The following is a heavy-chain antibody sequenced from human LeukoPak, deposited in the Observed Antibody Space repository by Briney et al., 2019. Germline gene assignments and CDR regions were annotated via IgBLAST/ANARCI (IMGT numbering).Heavy chain of an antibody. CDR3: ATNKDWAEAD. Sequence: PSETLSLTCDVYGGSFSGYYWSWIRQPPGKGLEWIGEINHSGSTNYNPSLKSRVTISVDTSKNQFSLKLSSVTAADTAVYYCATNKDWAEADWGQGTLVIVSA. CDR1: GGSFSGYY. D-gene: IGHD3/OR15-3a*01. V-gene: IGHV4-34*01. CDR2: INHSGST. J-gene: IGHJ4*02.